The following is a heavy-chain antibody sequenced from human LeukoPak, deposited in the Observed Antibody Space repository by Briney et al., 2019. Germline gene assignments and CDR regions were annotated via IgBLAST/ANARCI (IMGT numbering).Heavy chain of an antibody. CDR2: IYYSGST. Sequence: SETLSLTCTVSGGSISSSSYYWGWIRQPPGKGLEWIGSIYYSGSTYYNPSLKSRVTISVDTSKNQFSLKLSSVTAADTAVYYCARDPHYYDSSGFFDYWGQGTLVTVSS. CDR1: GGSISSSSYY. D-gene: IGHD3-22*01. V-gene: IGHV4-39*07. J-gene: IGHJ4*02. CDR3: ARDPHYYDSSGFFDY.